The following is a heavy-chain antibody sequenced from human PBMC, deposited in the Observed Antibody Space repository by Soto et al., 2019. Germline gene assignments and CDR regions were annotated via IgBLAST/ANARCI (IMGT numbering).Heavy chain of an antibody. CDR3: AREGSSTWTYYFDF. CDR1: GGSISSGGYS. D-gene: IGHD6-13*01. J-gene: IGHJ4*02. CDR2: IYPTGST. V-gene: IGHV4-30-2*06. Sequence: PSETLSLTCTVSGGSISSGGYSWSWIRQSPEKGLEWLGCIYPTGSTYYHPSLKSRVTISIDTSRNQFSLQLNSVTPEDTAVYYCAREGSSTWTYYFDFWGQGILVTVSS.